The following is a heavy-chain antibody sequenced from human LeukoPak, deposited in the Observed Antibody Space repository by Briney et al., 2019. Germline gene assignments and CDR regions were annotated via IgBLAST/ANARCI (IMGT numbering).Heavy chain of an antibody. V-gene: IGHV4-4*02. CDR1: GGSISSSNW. J-gene: IGHJ4*02. CDR2: IYHSGST. D-gene: IGHD3-16*02. CDR3: ARISRYYDYVWGSYRDRFDY. Sequence: PSETLSLTCAVSGGSISSSNWWSWVRQPPGKGLEWIGEIYHSGSTNYNPSLKSRVTISVDKSKNQFSLKLSSVTAADTAVYYCARISRYYDYVWGSYRDRFDYWGQGTLVTVSS.